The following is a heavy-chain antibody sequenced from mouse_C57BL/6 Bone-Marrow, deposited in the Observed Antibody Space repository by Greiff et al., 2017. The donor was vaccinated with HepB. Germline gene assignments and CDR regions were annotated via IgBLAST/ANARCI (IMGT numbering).Heavy chain of an antibody. J-gene: IGHJ4*01. CDR1: GYTFTSYW. CDR2: IHPSDSDT. Sequence: QVQLQQPGAELVKPGASVKVSCKASGYTFTSYWMHWVKQRPGQGLEWIGRIHPSDSDTNYNQKFKGKATLTVDKSSSPAYMQLSSLTSEDSAVYYCVSYDGDPYAMDYWGQGTSVTVSS. D-gene: IGHD2-3*01. V-gene: IGHV1-74*01. CDR3: VSYDGDPYAMDY.